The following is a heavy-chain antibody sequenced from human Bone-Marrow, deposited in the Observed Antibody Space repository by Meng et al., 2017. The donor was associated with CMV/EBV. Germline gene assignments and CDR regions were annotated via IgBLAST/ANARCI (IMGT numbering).Heavy chain of an antibody. Sequence: LSLTCTVSGGSISSYYWSWVRQAPGKGLEWVGFIRSKTYGGTTEYATSVKGRFTISRDDSKSIAYLQMNSLKTEDTAVYYCTRAVRTVTTWGRGTLVTVSS. CDR1: GGSISSYY. V-gene: IGHV3-49*04. CDR2: IRSKTYGGTT. CDR3: TRAVRTVTT. J-gene: IGHJ4*02. D-gene: IGHD4-11*01.